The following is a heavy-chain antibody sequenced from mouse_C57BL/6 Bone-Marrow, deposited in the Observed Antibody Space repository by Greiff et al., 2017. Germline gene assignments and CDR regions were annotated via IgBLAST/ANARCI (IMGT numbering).Heavy chain of an antibody. CDR3: ARRGDPYWYFDV. V-gene: IGHV1-26*01. D-gene: IGHD2-13*01. CDR1: GYTFTDYY. Sequence: EVQLQQSGPELVKPGASVKISCKASGYTFTDYYMNWVKQSHGKSLEWIGDINPNNGGTSYNQKFKGKATLTVDKSSSTAYMELRSVTSEDSADYYCARRGDPYWYFDVWGTGTTVTVSS. CDR2: INPNNGGT. J-gene: IGHJ1*03.